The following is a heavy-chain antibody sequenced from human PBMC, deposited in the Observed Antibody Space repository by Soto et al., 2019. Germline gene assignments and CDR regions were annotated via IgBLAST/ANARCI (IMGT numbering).Heavy chain of an antibody. J-gene: IGHJ3*02. V-gene: IGHV3-53*01. CDR1: GFTVSSNY. D-gene: IGHD6-19*01. Sequence: GGSLRLSCAASGFTVSSNYMSWVRQAPGKGLEWVSVIYSGGSTYYADSVKGRFTISRVNSKNTLYLQMNSLRAEDTAVYYCARSVAVAGTGGDDAFDIWGQGTMVTVSS. CDR2: IYSGGST. CDR3: ARSVAVAGTGGDDAFDI.